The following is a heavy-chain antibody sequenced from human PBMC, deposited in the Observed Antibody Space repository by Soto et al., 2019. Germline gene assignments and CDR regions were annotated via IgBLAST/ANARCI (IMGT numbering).Heavy chain of an antibody. CDR3: ASRVKYSSTWYGLDP. Sequence: GGSLRLSCAASGFTFSSYAMSWVRQAPGKGLEWVSTITTGGGSTYYADSVKGRFTVSRDNSKNTLYLQMNSLRADDTAVYYCASRVKYSSTWYGLDPWGQGSLVTVSS. J-gene: IGHJ5*02. CDR1: GFTFSSYA. D-gene: IGHD6-13*01. CDR2: ITTGGGST. V-gene: IGHV3-23*01.